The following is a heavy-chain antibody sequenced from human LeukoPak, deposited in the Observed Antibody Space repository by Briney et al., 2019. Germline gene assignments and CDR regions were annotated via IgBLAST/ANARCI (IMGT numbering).Heavy chain of an antibody. CDR2: IDYSRST. V-gene: IGHV4-30-4*01. J-gene: IGHJ4*02. CDR1: GCSISSGDYY. D-gene: IGHD6-19*01. CDR3: ARDETVYSSGYQRWFRYFDY. Sequence: SQTLSLTCTVSGCSISSGDYYWSCIRQPPGKGREWIANIDYSRSTYYNPSLKSRVTISVDTSKNQFSLKLRSVTAADPAVYYCARDETVYSSGYQRWFRYFDYWGQGTLVTVSS.